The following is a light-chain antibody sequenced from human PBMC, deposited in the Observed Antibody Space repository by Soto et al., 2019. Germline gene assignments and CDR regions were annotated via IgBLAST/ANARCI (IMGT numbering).Light chain of an antibody. J-gene: IGKJ2*01. V-gene: IGKV3-20*01. CDR3: QQYDSSPLMYT. Sequence: EIVLTQSPATLSLSPGDRATLSCRASQSVSSYLAWHQLRPGQAPRLLIYGASTRATGIPDRFSGSGSGTDFTLTISRLEPEDFAVYYCQQYDSSPLMYTFGQGTKLEIK. CDR2: GAS. CDR1: QSVSSY.